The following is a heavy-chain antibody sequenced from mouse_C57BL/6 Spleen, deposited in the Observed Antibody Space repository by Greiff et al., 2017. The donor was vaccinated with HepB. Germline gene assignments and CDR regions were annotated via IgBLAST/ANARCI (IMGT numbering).Heavy chain of an antibody. CDR1: GFTFSDYY. V-gene: IGHV5-16*01. CDR2: INYDGSST. J-gene: IGHJ4*01. D-gene: IGHD6-5*01. CDR3: ARDSLFGAMDY. Sequence: DVQLQESEGGLVQPGSSMKLSCTASGFTFSDYYMAWVRQVPEKGLEWVANINYDGSSTYYLDSLKSRFIISRDNAKNILYLQMSSLKSEDTATYYCARDSLFGAMDYWGQGTSVTVSS.